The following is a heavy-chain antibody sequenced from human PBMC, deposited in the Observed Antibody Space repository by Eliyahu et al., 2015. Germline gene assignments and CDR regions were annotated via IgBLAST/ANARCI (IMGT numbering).Heavy chain of an antibody. CDR2: SGSTGII. Sequence: EVQLVESGGGLVQPGGSLRLSCAASXFTLXTYNMHWVRQAPGKGLEWVSYSGSTGIIFYSDSVKGRFTISRDNVKNSLYLQMSSLRAEDTAVYYCALTYYAYLYANFFDYWGQGTLVTVSS. V-gene: IGHV3-48*01. J-gene: IGHJ4*02. D-gene: IGHD3-16*01. CDR1: XFTLXTYN. CDR3: ALTYYAYLYANFFDY.